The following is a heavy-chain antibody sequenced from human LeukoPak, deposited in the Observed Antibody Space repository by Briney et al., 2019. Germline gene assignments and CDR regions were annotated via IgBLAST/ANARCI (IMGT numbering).Heavy chain of an antibody. V-gene: IGHV3-30*03. CDR1: GFTFDDYG. J-gene: IGHJ4*02. CDR2: ISYDGSNK. CDR3: ATSSIVRQLVFNFFDY. D-gene: IGHD6-13*01. Sequence: PGGSLRLSCAASGFTFDDYGMSWVRQGPGKGLEWVAVISYDGSNKYYADSVKGRFTISRDNSKNTLYLQMNSLRAEDTAVYYCATSSIVRQLVFNFFDYWGQGTLVTVSS.